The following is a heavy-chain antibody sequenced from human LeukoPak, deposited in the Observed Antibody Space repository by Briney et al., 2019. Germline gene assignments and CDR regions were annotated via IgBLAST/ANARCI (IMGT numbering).Heavy chain of an antibody. D-gene: IGHD3-22*01. CDR2: INPSGGST. Sequence: ASVKVSCKASGYTFTSYYMHWVRQAPGQGLEWMGIINPSGGSTSYPQKFQGRVTMTRDTSTSTVYMELSSLRSEDTAVYYCARDRSYYDSSGYYYPYYYYYYMDVWGKGTTVTVSS. CDR1: GYTFTSYY. CDR3: ARDRSYYDSSGYYYPYYYYYYMDV. J-gene: IGHJ6*03. V-gene: IGHV1-46*01.